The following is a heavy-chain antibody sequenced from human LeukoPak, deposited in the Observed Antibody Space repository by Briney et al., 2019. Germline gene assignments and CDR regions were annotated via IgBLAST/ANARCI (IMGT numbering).Heavy chain of an antibody. Sequence: ASVKVSCKASGGTFSSYAISWVRQAPGQGLEWMGWINPNSGGTNYAQKFQGRVTMTRDTSISTAYMELSRLRSDDTAVYYCARGTPVVTALDYWGQGTLVTVSS. V-gene: IGHV1-2*02. CDR2: INPNSGGT. CDR1: GGTFSSYA. J-gene: IGHJ4*02. D-gene: IGHD2-21*02. CDR3: ARGTPVVTALDY.